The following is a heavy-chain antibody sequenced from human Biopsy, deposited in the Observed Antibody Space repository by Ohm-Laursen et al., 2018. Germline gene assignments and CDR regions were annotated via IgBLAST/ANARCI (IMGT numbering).Heavy chain of an antibody. V-gene: IGHV3-48*04. J-gene: IGHJ4*02. Sequence: SLRLSCAASGFTFSSYAMNWVRQAPGKGLEWVSNINSVGTIYYADSVRGRFTISRDNAKNSLYLQMNSLRVEDTAVYYCARSVGIMAAPIDYWGQGTLVTVSS. CDR3: ARSVGIMAAPIDY. CDR2: INSVGTI. CDR1: GFTFSSYA. D-gene: IGHD3-16*01.